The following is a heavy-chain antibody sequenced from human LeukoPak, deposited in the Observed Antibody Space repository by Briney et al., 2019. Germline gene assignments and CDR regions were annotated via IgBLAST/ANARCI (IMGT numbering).Heavy chain of an antibody. D-gene: IGHD3-22*01. CDR2: IDAGNGNT. Sequence: GASVKVSCKASGYTFTSYAMHWVRQAPGQRLEWMGWIDAGNGNTKYSQEFQGRVTITRDTSASTAYMELSSLRSEDMAVYYCASGSLYDSSGYWVGYWGQGTLVTVSS. J-gene: IGHJ4*02. CDR1: GYTFTSYA. V-gene: IGHV1-3*03. CDR3: ASGSLYDSSGYWVGY.